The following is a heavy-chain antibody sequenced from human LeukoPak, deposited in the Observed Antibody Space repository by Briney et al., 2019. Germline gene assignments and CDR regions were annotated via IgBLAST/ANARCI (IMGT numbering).Heavy chain of an antibody. D-gene: IGHD3-3*01. Sequence: ASVKVSCKASGYTYTSYAMHWVRQAPGQRLEWMGWINAGNGNTKYSQKFQGRVTITGDTSASTAYMELSSLRSEDTAVYYCARDVGVVYYYYYYYMDVWGKGTTVTVSS. CDR1: GYTYTSYA. CDR3: ARDVGVVYYYYYYYMDV. J-gene: IGHJ6*03. V-gene: IGHV1-3*01. CDR2: INAGNGNT.